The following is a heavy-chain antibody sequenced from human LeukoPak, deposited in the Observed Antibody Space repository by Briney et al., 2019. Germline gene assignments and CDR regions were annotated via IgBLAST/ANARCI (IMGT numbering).Heavy chain of an antibody. J-gene: IGHJ4*02. CDR2: ISAYNGNT. V-gene: IGHV1-18*04. CDR1: GYTFTSYG. Sequence: ASVKVSCKASGYTFTSYGISWVRQAPGQGLEWMGWISAYNGNTSYAQKLQGRVTMTTDTSTSTAYMELRSLRSDDTAVYYCARSVVAATPSDYWAREPWSPSPQ. D-gene: IGHD2-15*01. CDR3: ARSVVAATPSDY.